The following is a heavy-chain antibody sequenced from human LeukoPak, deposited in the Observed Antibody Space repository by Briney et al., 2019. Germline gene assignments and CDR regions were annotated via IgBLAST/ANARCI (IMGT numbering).Heavy chain of an antibody. V-gene: IGHV3-23*01. D-gene: IGHD6-13*01. CDR2: IGGSGGST. J-gene: IGHJ4*02. CDR3: AKVETAAAATLRGFDY. Sequence: GGSLRLFCAASGFTFSSYAMSWVRQAPGKGLEWVSSIGGSGGSTYYADSVKGRFTISRGNSKNTLYLQMNSLRAEDTAVYYCAKVETAAAATLRGFDYWGQGTLVTVSS. CDR1: GFTFSSYA.